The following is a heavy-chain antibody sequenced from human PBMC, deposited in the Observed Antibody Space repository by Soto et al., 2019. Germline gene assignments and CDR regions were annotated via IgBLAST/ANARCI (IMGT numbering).Heavy chain of an antibody. CDR3: ARDGLPHAFDI. V-gene: IGHV4-39*07. J-gene: IGHJ3*02. CDR1: GGSISSSSYY. CDR2: IYYSGST. Sequence: SETLSLTCTVSGGSISSSSYYWGWIRQPPGKGLEWIGSIYYSGSTYYNPSLKSRVTISVDTSKNQFSLKLSSVTAADTAVYYCARDGLPHAFDIWGQGTMVTV. D-gene: IGHD2-15*01.